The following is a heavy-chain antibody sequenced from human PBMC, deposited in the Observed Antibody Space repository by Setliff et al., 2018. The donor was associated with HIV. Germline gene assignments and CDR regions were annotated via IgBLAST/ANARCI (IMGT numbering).Heavy chain of an antibody. CDR1: GYSFTSYW. V-gene: IGHV5-51*01. CDR3: ARHLEPYYDSWSGYYGHSFDP. J-gene: IGHJ5*02. D-gene: IGHD3-3*01. CDR2: IYPGDSDT. Sequence: PGESLKISCKGSGYSFTSYWIGWVRQMPGKGLEWMGIIYPGDSDTRYSPSFQGQVTISADKSISTAYLQWSSLKASDTAMYYCARHLEPYYDSWSGYYGHSFDPWGQGTLVTVSS.